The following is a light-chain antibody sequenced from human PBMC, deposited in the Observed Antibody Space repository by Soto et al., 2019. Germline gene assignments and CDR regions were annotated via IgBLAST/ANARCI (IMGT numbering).Light chain of an antibody. Sequence: QSVLSQPASVPGAPGRSIRISCSGSSNDVGGYNLVSWYQHHPEKAPKVIIYAGTKRPSGLSARFSGSKSGNTASLTISGLQAEDEADYYCCSYAGGRTYVFGSGTKVTVL. V-gene: IGLV2-23*01. CDR1: SNDVGGYNL. CDR3: CSYAGGRTYV. J-gene: IGLJ1*01. CDR2: AGT.